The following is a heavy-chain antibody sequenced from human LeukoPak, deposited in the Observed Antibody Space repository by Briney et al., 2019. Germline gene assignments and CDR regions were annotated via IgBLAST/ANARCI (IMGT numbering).Heavy chain of an antibody. CDR2: INHSGST. D-gene: IGHD4-23*01. V-gene: IGHV4-34*01. CDR1: GGSFSGYY. CDR3: ARDLPFSGNYGGDGF. J-gene: IGHJ4*02. Sequence: SETLSLTCAVYGGSFSGYYWSWIRQPPGKGLEWIGEINHSGSTNYNPSLKSRVTISVDTSKNQFSLKLNSVTAADTAVYYCARDLPFSGNYGGDGFWGQGTLVTVSS.